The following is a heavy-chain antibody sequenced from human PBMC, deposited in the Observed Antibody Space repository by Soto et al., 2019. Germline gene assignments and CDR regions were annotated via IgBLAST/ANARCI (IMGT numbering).Heavy chain of an antibody. Sequence: PSQTLSLTCAISGDSVSSNSAAWNWIRQSPSRGLEWLGRTYYRSKWYNDYAVSVKSRITINPDTSKNQFSLQLNSVTPEDTAVYYCARDPRYCSSTSCNHYYYYGMDVWGQGTTVTVSS. CDR2: TYYRSKWYN. D-gene: IGHD2-2*01. CDR1: GDSVSSNSAA. CDR3: ARDPRYCSSTSCNHYYYYGMDV. V-gene: IGHV6-1*01. J-gene: IGHJ6*02.